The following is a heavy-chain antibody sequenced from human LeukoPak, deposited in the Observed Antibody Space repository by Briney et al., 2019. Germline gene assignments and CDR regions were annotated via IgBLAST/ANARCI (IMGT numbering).Heavy chain of an antibody. Sequence: SETLSLTCTVSGYSISSGYYWGWIRQSPGKGLEWIGNIYPGGNTYPNPSLKSRVTMSVDTSKNQFSLKMSSVTAADTAVYYCARFSVSQAWFDPWGRGTLVTVSS. CDR2: IYPGGNT. CDR3: ARFSVSQAWFDP. CDR1: GYSISSGYY. V-gene: IGHV4-38-2*02. D-gene: IGHD1-14*01. J-gene: IGHJ5*02.